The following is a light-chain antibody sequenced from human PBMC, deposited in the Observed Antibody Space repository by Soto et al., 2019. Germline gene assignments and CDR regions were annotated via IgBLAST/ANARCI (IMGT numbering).Light chain of an antibody. Sequence: EIVLTQSPGTLFLSPGEIATLSCRASQSVSTSNLAWYQQKPGQAPRLLIYGASSRATGIPDRFSGSGSGTDFTLTISRLEPEDFAVYYCQQYGRSRTFGQGTKVEIK. V-gene: IGKV3-20*01. CDR3: QQYGRSRT. J-gene: IGKJ1*01. CDR1: QSVSTSN. CDR2: GAS.